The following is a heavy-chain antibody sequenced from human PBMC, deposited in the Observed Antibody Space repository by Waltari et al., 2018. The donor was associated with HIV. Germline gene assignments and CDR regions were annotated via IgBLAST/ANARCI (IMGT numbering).Heavy chain of an antibody. V-gene: IGHV1-3*01. D-gene: IGHD6-13*01. J-gene: IGHJ5*02. CDR2: INGGNGNT. CDR3: ARDSIASSGRIDP. CDR1: GYTITNYV. Sequence: QVQLVQSGAEVKKPGASVKVSCKASGYTITNYVMHWVRQAPGQSLEWMGWINGGNGNTKNSQKFHGRVTITRDTSASTGYMALNSLTSEDTAVYYCARDSIASSGRIDPWGQGTLVTVSS.